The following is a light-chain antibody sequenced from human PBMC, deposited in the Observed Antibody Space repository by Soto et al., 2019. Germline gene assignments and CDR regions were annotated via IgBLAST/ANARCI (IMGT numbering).Light chain of an antibody. Sequence: SYELTQPPSVSVAPGKTARITCGGNNIGSKSVHWYQQKPGQAPVLVIYYDSDRPSGIPERFSGDNSGNTATLTISRVEAGDEADYYCQVWDSSSDRDVVFGGGTKLTVL. V-gene: IGLV3-21*04. CDR3: QVWDSSSDRDVV. J-gene: IGLJ2*01. CDR1: NIGSKS. CDR2: YDS.